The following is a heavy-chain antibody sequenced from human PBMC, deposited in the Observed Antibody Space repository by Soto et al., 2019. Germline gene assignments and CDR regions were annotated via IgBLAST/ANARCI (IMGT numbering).Heavy chain of an antibody. CDR3: ASGIVVVPAAILSNFDY. D-gene: IGHD2-2*01. V-gene: IGHV1-69*01. Sequence: QVQLVQSGAEVKKPGSSVKVSCKASGGTFSSYAISWVRQAPGQGLEWMGGIIPIFGTANYAQKFQGRVTITADESTSTAYMELSSLRSEDTAVYYCASGIVVVPAAILSNFDYWGQGNLVTVSS. CDR2: IIPIFGTA. J-gene: IGHJ4*02. CDR1: GGTFSSYA.